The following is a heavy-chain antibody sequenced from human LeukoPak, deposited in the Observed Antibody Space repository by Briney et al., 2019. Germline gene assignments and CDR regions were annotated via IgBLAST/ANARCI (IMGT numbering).Heavy chain of an antibody. CDR1: GFTFSSYA. Sequence: PGGSLRLSCAASGFTFSSYAMSWVRQAPGKGLEWVSAISGSGGSTYYADSVKGRFTISRDNAKNSLYLQMNSLRAEDTAVYYCARALGWLPENYWGQGTLVTVSS. CDR3: ARALGWLPENY. J-gene: IGHJ4*02. V-gene: IGHV3-23*01. CDR2: ISGSGGST. D-gene: IGHD5-24*01.